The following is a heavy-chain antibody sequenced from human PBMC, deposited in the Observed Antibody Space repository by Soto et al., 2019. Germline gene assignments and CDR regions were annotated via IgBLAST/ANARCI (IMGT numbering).Heavy chain of an antibody. CDR3: ARVGGYYNADY. Sequence: QVQLQESGPGLVKPSQTLSLTCTVSGGTVSGGSLSTGDYYWSWIRQPPGKGLEWIGYIYYNGNTYYNPSLKSRVTISIDTSKNQFSLKLTSVTAADTAVYFCARVGGYYNADYWGQGTLVTVSS. CDR2: IYYNGNT. V-gene: IGHV4-30-4*01. D-gene: IGHD3-22*01. J-gene: IGHJ4*02. CDR1: GGSLSTGDYY.